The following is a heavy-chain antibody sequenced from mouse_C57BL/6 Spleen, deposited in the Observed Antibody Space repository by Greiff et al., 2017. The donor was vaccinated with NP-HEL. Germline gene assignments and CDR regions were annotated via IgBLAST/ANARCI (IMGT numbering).Heavy chain of an antibody. J-gene: IGHJ3*01. D-gene: IGHD2-5*01. Sequence: VQLKESGPELVKPGASVKISCKASGYSFTDYNMNWVKQSNGKSLEWIGVINPNYGTTSYNQKFKGKATLTVDQSSSTSYMQLNRLPSEASAVFYCARALYSTHSRFADWGQGTLVTVSA. CDR1: GYSFTDYN. V-gene: IGHV1-39*01. CDR2: INPNYGTT. CDR3: ARALYSTHSRFAD.